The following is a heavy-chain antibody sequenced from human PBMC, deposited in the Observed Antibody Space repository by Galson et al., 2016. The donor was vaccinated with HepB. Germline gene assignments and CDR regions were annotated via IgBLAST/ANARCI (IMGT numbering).Heavy chain of an antibody. D-gene: IGHD1-26*01. CDR3: ARAGRGIRGAFDY. CDR2: VNHSGDT. CDR1: GGSFGGYY. J-gene: IGHJ4*02. Sequence: SETLSLTCAVSGGSFGGYYWNWIRQPPGKGLEWIGEVNHSGDTNYKPSLKSRVSISLDSSKNHFSLKMRSVTAADTAVYYCARAGRGIRGAFDYWGQGTLLTVAS. V-gene: IGHV4-34*01.